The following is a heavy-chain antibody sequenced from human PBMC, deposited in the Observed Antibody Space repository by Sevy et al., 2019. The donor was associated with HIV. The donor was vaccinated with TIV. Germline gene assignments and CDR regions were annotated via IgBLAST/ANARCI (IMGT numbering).Heavy chain of an antibody. J-gene: IGHJ4*02. CDR1: GFTFSNAW. Sequence: GGSLRLSCAASGFTFSNAWMSWVRQAPGKGLEWVGRIKSKTDGGTTDYAAPVKGRSTISSDDSKKTRYLQMKSLKTEETAVYYCTPDLGYSGFFFDYWGQGTLVTVSS. D-gene: IGHD5-12*01. V-gene: IGHV3-15*01. CDR2: IKSKTDGGTT. CDR3: TPDLGYSGFFFDY.